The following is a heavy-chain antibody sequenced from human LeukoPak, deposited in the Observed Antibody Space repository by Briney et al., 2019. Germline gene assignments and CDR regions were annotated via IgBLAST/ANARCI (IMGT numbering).Heavy chain of an antibody. CDR1: GFTFSSYA. CDR2: ISSNGGST. Sequence: PGGSLRLSCAASGFTFSSYAMHWVRQAPGKGLEYVSAISSNGGSTYYANSVKGRFTISRDNSKNTLYLQMGSLGAEDMAVYYCARVDYDSSGYPDYWGQGTLVTVSS. D-gene: IGHD3-22*01. CDR3: ARVDYDSSGYPDY. V-gene: IGHV3-64*01. J-gene: IGHJ4*02.